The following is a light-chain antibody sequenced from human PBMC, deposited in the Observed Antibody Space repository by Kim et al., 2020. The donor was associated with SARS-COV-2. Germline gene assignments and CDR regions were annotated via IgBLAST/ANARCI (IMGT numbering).Light chain of an antibody. CDR3: SSYTSNNTPYV. CDR1: SSDVCCYNY. CDR2: ECS. Sequence: TNSLTGTSSDVCCYNYGSLYQQHPGKSPKLIIYECSNRPSRVSNRFSGSKSGNTGSLTISWVQAGDRGGYYCSSYTSNNTPYVFGTGAKVT. V-gene: IGLV2-14*03. J-gene: IGLJ1*01.